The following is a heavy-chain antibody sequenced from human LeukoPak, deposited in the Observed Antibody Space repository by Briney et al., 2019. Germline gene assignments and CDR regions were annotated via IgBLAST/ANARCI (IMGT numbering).Heavy chain of an antibody. J-gene: IGHJ4*02. Sequence: GGSLRLSCAASGFTFSSYSMMWVRQAPGKGLEWVAFIRYDGSNKYYADSVKGRFTISRDNSKNTLYLQMNSLRAEDTAVYYCAKDFYGSGSYSIDYWGQGTLVTVSS. CDR2: IRYDGSNK. CDR1: GFTFSSYS. CDR3: AKDFYGSGSYSIDY. D-gene: IGHD3-10*01. V-gene: IGHV3-30*02.